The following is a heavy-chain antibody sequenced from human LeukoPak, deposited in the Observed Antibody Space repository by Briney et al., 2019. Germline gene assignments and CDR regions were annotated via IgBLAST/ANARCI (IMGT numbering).Heavy chain of an antibody. V-gene: IGHV4-34*01. CDR2: INHSGST. Sequence: SETLSLTCAVYGGSFSGYYWSWIRQPPGKGLEWIGEINHSGSTNYNPSLKSRVTISVDTSKNQFSLKLSSVTAADTAVYYCARHRGIVVVPAAIEYHYYYMDVWGEGTTVTISS. CDR1: GGSFSGYY. D-gene: IGHD2-2*01. J-gene: IGHJ6*03. CDR3: ARHRGIVVVPAAIEYHYYYMDV.